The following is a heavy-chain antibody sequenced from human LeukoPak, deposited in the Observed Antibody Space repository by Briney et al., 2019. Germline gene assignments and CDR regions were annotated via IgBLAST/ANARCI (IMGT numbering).Heavy chain of an antibody. Sequence: GGSLRLSCAASGFTSGFTFSGLEMNWVRQAPGKGLEWLSYISTSGSTIYYADSGKGRFTISRDNAKNALFLQMNSLRAEDTAIYYCAIYAGEPGDYWGQGTLVTVSS. CDR3: AIYAGEPGDY. CDR2: ISTSGSTI. V-gene: IGHV3-48*03. J-gene: IGHJ4*02. CDR1: GFTFSGLE. D-gene: IGHD3-16*01.